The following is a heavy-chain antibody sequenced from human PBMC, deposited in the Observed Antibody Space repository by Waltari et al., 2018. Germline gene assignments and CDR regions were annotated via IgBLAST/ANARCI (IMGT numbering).Heavy chain of an antibody. Sequence: QVQLQQWGAGLLKPSETLSRTCAVYGGSFIGYYLSWNRHPHVKGLEWIGEINHSGSTNYNPSLKSRVTISVDTSKNQFSLKLSSVTAADTAVYYCARGRRSGNIVVVRGTLGGFDYWGQGTLVTVSS. V-gene: IGHV4-34*01. CDR2: INHSGST. CDR1: GGSFIGYY. D-gene: IGHD2-21*01. CDR3: ARGRRSGNIVVVRGTLGGFDY. J-gene: IGHJ4*02.